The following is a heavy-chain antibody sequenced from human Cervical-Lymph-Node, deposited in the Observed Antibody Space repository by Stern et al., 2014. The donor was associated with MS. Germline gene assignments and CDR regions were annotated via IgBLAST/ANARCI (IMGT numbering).Heavy chain of an antibody. D-gene: IGHD2-15*01. V-gene: IGHV4-39*01. CDR2: IYYSGST. J-gene: IGHJ2*01. Sequence: VQLQESGPGLVKPSETLSLTCTVSGGSMKSYHWGWIRPSPGKGLDWIGTIYYSGSTYYNPSLKSLFTLSVDSSNTQFSLRLTPVTAADTAVYYCARQGYCSGGSCYYWYFDLWGRGTLVTVSS. CDR3: ARQGYCSGGSCYYWYFDL. CDR1: GGSMKSYH.